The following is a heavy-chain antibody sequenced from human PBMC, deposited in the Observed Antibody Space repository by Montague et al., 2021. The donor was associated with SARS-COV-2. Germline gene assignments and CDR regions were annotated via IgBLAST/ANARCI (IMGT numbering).Heavy chain of an antibody. J-gene: IGHJ5*02. V-gene: IGHV4-34*01. Sequence: SETLSLTCAVYGGSLSGYYWSWIRQPPGKGLEWIGEINHSGSTNYNPSLKSRVTISVDTSKNQFSLKLSSVTAADTAVYYCARDTRDGVLLWFGGDWFDPWGQGTLVTVSS. CDR3: ARDTRDGVLLWFGGDWFDP. D-gene: IGHD3-10*01. CDR1: GGSLSGYY. CDR2: INHSGST.